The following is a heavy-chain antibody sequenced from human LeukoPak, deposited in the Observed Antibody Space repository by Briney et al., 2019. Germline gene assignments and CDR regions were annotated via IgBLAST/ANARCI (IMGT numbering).Heavy chain of an antibody. J-gene: IGHJ4*02. CDR2: IYSGGST. D-gene: IGHD3-22*01. V-gene: IGHV3-66*01. CDR3: ARIRPRRGYYYDSSGYYSDPVYFDY. CDR1: GFTFSNAW. Sequence: GGSLRLSCAASGFTFSNAWMSWVRQAPGKGLEWVSVIYSGGSTYYADSVKGRFTISRDNSKNTLYLQMNSLRAEDTAVYYCARIRPRRGYYYDSSGYYSDPVYFDYWGQGTLVTVSS.